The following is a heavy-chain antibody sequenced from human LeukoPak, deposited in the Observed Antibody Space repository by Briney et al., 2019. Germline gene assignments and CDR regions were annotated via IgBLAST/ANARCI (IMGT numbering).Heavy chain of an antibody. Sequence: GGSLRLSCAASGFTFSSYAMSWLRQAPGKGLQWVSLVTYDAANTYYADSVRGRFTISRDNTKDTLYLQMNSLRAEDTAVYYCAKRGNPAVGHHYLDVWGEGTTVSVSS. D-gene: IGHD2-2*01. J-gene: IGHJ6*03. CDR2: VTYDAANT. V-gene: IGHV3-23*01. CDR1: GFTFSSYA. CDR3: AKRGNPAVGHHYLDV.